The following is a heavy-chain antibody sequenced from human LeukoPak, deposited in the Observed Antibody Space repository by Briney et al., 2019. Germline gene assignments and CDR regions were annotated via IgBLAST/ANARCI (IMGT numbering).Heavy chain of an antibody. J-gene: IGHJ6*02. CDR3: ASELRNYDFWSGYPRPPRDYYGMDV. Sequence: SETLSLTCTVSGGSISSYYWSWIRQPPGKGLEWIGYIYYSGSTNYNPSLKSRVTISVDTSKNQFSLKLSSVTAADTAVYYCASELRNYDFWSGYPRPPRDYYGMDVWGQGTTVTVSS. D-gene: IGHD3-3*01. CDR2: IYYSGST. CDR1: GGSISSYY. V-gene: IGHV4-59*01.